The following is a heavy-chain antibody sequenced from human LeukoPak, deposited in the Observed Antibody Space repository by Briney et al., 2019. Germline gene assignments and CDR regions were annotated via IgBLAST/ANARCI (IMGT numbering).Heavy chain of an antibody. D-gene: IGHD3-10*01. CDR3: ARNYYGSGSYYNWFDP. V-gene: IGHV1-69*13. CDR2: IIPIFGTA. J-gene: IGHJ5*02. Sequence: ASVKVSCKASGGTFSSYAISWVRQAPGQGLELMGGIIPIFGTANYAQKFQGRVTITADESTSTAYMELSSLRSEDTAVYYCARNYYGSGSYYNWFDPWGQGTLVTVSS. CDR1: GGTFSSYA.